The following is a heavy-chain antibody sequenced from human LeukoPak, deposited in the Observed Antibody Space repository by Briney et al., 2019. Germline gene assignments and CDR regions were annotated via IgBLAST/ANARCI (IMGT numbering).Heavy chain of an antibody. CDR3: AKDMRGVVLVPRAYYFDS. Sequence: GGSLRLSCVGSGFTFSAYGMSWVRQAPGKGLESVSSISGSDGATSYADSVKGRFTISRDNSKNTLYLQMNSLRAEDTAVYYCAKDMRGVVLVPRAYYFDSWGQGTLVTVSS. CDR1: GFTFSAYG. D-gene: IGHD2-8*02. CDR2: ISGSDGAT. V-gene: IGHV3-23*01. J-gene: IGHJ4*02.